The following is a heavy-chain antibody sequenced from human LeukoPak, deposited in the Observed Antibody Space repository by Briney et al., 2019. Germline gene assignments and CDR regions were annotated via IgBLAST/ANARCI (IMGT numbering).Heavy chain of an antibody. J-gene: IGHJ4*02. V-gene: IGHV4-39*07. CDR3: ARDGYSYGLPLDY. CDR2: IYYSGST. Sequence: PSETLSLTCTVSGGSISSSSYYWGWIRQPPGKGLEWIGSIYYSGSTYYNPSLKSRVTISVDTSKNQFSLKLSSVTAADTAVYYCARDGYSYGLPLDYWGQGTLVTVSS. CDR1: GGSISSSSYY. D-gene: IGHD5-18*01.